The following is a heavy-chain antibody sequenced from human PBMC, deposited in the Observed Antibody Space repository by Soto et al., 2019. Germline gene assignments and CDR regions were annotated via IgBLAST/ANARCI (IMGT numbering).Heavy chain of an antibody. D-gene: IGHD3-22*01. V-gene: IGHV4-34*01. CDR2: INHSGST. J-gene: IGHJ3*02. CDR3: ARGRRPYDSRGYCSQAFDI. Sequence: LSLTCAVYGWSFSGYNWCWIRQPQGKGLEWIGEINHSGSTNYNPSLKSRVTISVDTSKNQFSQKLSSVTAADTAAYYCARGRRPYDSRGYCSQAFDICCQWTRVTV. CDR1: GWSFSGYN.